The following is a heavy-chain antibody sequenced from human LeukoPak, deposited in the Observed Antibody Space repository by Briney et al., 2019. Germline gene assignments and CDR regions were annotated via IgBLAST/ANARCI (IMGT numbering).Heavy chain of an antibody. J-gene: IGHJ4*02. CDR3: ASKSTDHGELRFDY. Sequence: PSETLFLTCTLSGDSTNTYFWSWIRQSPGKGLEWIGYIYYTGTTNYNPSLKSRVTISVDTSKNQFSLKVNSVTAADTGVYYCASKSTDHGELRFDYWGQGTLVTVSS. CDR1: GDSTNTYF. CDR2: IYYTGTT. V-gene: IGHV4-59*01. D-gene: IGHD4-17*01.